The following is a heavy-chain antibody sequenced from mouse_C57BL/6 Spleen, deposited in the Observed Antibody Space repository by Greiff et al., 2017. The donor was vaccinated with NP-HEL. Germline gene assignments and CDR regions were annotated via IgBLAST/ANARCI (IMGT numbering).Heavy chain of an antibody. Sequence: QVQLKESGAELARPGASVKLSCKASGYTFTSYGISWVKQRTGQGLEWIGEIYPRSGNTYYNEKFKGKATLTADKSSSTAYMELRSLTSEDSAVYFCARDYDYSYWYFDVWGTGTTVTVSS. CDR2: IYPRSGNT. J-gene: IGHJ1*03. CDR1: GYTFTSYG. D-gene: IGHD2-4*01. CDR3: ARDYDYSYWYFDV. V-gene: IGHV1-81*01.